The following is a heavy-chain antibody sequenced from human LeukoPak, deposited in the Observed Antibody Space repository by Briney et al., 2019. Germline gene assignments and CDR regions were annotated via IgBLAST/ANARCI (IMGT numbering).Heavy chain of an antibody. D-gene: IGHD4-17*01. J-gene: IGHJ4*02. Sequence: GGSLRLSCVASGFPFSSYWMTWVCQAPGKGLEWVSAISISGSKTYYADSVKGRFTISRDNSKNTLYLQMNSLRAEDTAVYYCANEIRPNDYWGQGTQVTVSS. CDR1: GFPFSSYW. V-gene: IGHV3-23*01. CDR2: ISISGSKT. CDR3: ANEIRPNDY.